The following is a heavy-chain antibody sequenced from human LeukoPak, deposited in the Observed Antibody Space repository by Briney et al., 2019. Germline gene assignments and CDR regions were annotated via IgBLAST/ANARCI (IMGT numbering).Heavy chain of an antibody. J-gene: IGHJ4*02. Sequence: PGGSLRLSCAASGFSFSDSSMNWVRQAPGKGLEWVSAITSSGSHAWYPGSVKGRFTVSRDNAKNSVYLQMNSLRAEDTAVYYCAKGGTYCGNDCYGTKYWGQGTLVTVSS. D-gene: IGHD2-21*02. V-gene: IGHV3-21*01. CDR1: GFSFSDSS. CDR2: ITSSGSHA. CDR3: AKGGTYCGNDCYGTKY.